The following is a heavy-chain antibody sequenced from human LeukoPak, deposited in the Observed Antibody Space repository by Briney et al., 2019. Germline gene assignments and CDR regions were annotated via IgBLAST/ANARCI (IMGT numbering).Heavy chain of an antibody. CDR3: AGDSVAARLPTDNWFDP. CDR2: INPNSGGT. D-gene: IGHD6-6*01. CDR1: GYTFTGYY. V-gene: IGHV1-2*02. J-gene: IGHJ5*02. Sequence: ASVKVSCKASGYTFTGYYMHWVRQAPGQGLEWMGWINPNSGGTNYAQKFQGRVTMTRDTSISTAYMELSRLRSDDTAVYYCAGDSVAARLPTDNWFDPWGQGTLVTVSS.